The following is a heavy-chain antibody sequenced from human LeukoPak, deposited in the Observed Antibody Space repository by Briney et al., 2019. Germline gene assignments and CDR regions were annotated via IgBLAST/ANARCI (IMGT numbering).Heavy chain of an antibody. D-gene: IGHD2-2*01. CDR2: VYYSGTT. Sequence: SETLSLTCAVSHASVNSSNYHWGWIRQPPGKGLEWIGSVYYSGTTYYNPSLRSRVTISVDTSNNEFSLRLSSVTAADTAVYYCARLKEFQQIFDYWGQGTLVTVSS. CDR1: HASVNSSNYH. CDR3: ARLKEFQQIFDY. J-gene: IGHJ4*02. V-gene: IGHV4-39*01.